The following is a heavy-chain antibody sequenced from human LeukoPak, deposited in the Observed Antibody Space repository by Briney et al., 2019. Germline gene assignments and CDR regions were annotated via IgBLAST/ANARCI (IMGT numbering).Heavy chain of an antibody. CDR3: AKCYDFWSGPFDY. Sequence: PGGSLRLSCAASGFTFSSYAMSWVRQAPGKGLDWVSAISGSGGSTYYADSVKGRFTISRDNSKNTLYLQMNSLRAEDTAVYYCAKCYDFWSGPFDYWGQGTLVTVSS. D-gene: IGHD3-3*01. J-gene: IGHJ4*02. V-gene: IGHV3-23*01. CDR1: GFTFSSYA. CDR2: ISGSGGST.